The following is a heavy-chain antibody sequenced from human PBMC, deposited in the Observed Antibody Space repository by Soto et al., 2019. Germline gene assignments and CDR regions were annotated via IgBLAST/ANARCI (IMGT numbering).Heavy chain of an antibody. V-gene: IGHV5-51*01. D-gene: IGHD3-10*01. Sequence: GESLKISCKGSGYSFTSYWIGWVRQMPGKGLEWMGIIYPGDSDTRYSPSFQGQVTISADKSISTAYLQWSSLKASDTAMYYCARLLYYYGSGSYPTYYYYGMDVWGQGTTVTVS. CDR2: IYPGDSDT. CDR1: GYSFTSYW. CDR3: ARLLYYYGSGSYPTYYYYGMDV. J-gene: IGHJ6*02.